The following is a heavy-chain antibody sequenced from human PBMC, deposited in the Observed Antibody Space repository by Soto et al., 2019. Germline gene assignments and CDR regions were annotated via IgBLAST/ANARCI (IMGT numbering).Heavy chain of an antibody. CDR1: GYIFVNYG. D-gene: IGHD3-16*01. CDR2: ISPYSGNT. Sequence: QVQLVQSGDEVRKPGSSVKVSCKASGYIFVNYGIAWVRQAPGQGLEWMGWISPYSGNTHYASKVQGRLTMXTXTXPSTANMELGSLTSDDTAVYYCAMVDNYVTPTPQDVWGQGTTVTVSS. CDR3: AMVDNYVTPTPQDV. J-gene: IGHJ6*02. V-gene: IGHV1-18*01.